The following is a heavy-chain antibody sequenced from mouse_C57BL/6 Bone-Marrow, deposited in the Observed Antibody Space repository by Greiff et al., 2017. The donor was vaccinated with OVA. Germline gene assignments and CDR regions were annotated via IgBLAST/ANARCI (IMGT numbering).Heavy chain of an antibody. CDR3: ASLYYSNYP. V-gene: IGHV1-82*01. CDR2: IYPGDGDT. J-gene: IGHJ4*01. Sequence: QVQLQQSGPELVKPGASVKISCKASDYAFSSSWMNWVKQRPGKGLEWIGRIYPGDGDTNYNGKFKGKATLTADKSSSTAYMQLSSLTSEDSAVYFCASLYYSNYPWGQGTSVTVSS. D-gene: IGHD2-5*01. CDR1: DYAFSSSW.